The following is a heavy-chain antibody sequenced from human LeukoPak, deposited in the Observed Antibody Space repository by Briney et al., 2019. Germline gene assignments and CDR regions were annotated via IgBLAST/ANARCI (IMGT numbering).Heavy chain of an antibody. CDR3: ARDSPERGYSYGPLDNYFDY. D-gene: IGHD5-18*01. CDR1: GFTFSSYW. Sequence: PGGSLRLCCAASGFTFSSYWMTWVRQAPGKGLEWVANIKQDGSEKYHVDSVKGRFTISRDNAKNSLYLQMNSLRAEDTAVYYCARDSPERGYSYGPLDNYFDYWGQGTLVTVSS. V-gene: IGHV3-7*01. CDR2: IKQDGSEK. J-gene: IGHJ4*02.